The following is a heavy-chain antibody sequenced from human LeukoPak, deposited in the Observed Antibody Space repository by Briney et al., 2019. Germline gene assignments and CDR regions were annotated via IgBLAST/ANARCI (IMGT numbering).Heavy chain of an antibody. V-gene: IGHV3-23*01. CDR1: GGSFSGYY. CDR3: AKDRRRAIFGVVIIQYYFDY. D-gene: IGHD3-3*01. CDR2: ISGSGGST. Sequence: ETLSLTCAVYGGSFSGYYWSWVRQAPGKGLEWVSAISGSGGSTYYADSVKGRFTISRDNSKNTLYLQMNSLRAEDTAVYYCAKDRRRAIFGVVIIQYYFDYWGQGTLVTVSS. J-gene: IGHJ4*02.